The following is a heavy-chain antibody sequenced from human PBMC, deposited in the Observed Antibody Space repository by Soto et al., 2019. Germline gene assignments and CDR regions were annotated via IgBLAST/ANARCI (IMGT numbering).Heavy chain of an antibody. J-gene: IGHJ6*03. CDR3: TTVNTSPRATYYYYMDV. Sequence: GGSLRLSCAASGFTFGDYAMHWVRQAPGKGLEWVSGISWSSGSIDYADSVKGRFTISRDNAKNSVYLQMNSLRAEDAAVYYCTTVNTSPRATYYYYMDVWGKGTTVTVSS. CDR1: GFTFGDYA. D-gene: IGHD4-17*01. V-gene: IGHV3-9*01. CDR2: ISWSSGSI.